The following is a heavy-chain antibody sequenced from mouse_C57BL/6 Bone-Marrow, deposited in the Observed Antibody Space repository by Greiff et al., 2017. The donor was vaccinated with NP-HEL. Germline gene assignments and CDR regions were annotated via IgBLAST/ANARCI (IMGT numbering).Heavy chain of an antibody. CDR1: GFSFTSYG. D-gene: IGHD1-1*01. CDR2: IWSGGST. J-gene: IGHJ1*03. CDR3: AKTGDYYGSSPGYFDV. V-gene: IGHV2-4*01. Sequence: VQLQQSGPGLVQPSQSLSITCTVSGFSFTSYGVHWVRQPPGKGLEWLGVIWSGGSTDYNAAFISRLGISKDNSKSQVFFKMNSLQADDTAIYYCAKTGDYYGSSPGYFDVWGTGTTVTVSS.